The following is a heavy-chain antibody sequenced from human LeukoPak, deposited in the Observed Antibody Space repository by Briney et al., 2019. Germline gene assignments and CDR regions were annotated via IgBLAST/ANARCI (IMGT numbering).Heavy chain of an antibody. CDR1: GFTFSSYS. J-gene: IGHJ4*02. V-gene: IGHV3-7*01. CDR3: VRDRGWFHFDL. Sequence: GGSLRLSCAASGFTFSSYSMNWVRQAPGKGLEWVAHNKEDGTIKDYMDSVKGRFTISRDNTKNSLFLQLSSLRAEDTAVYYCVRDRGWFHFDLWGQGTLVTVSS. D-gene: IGHD3-10*01. CDR2: NKEDGTIK.